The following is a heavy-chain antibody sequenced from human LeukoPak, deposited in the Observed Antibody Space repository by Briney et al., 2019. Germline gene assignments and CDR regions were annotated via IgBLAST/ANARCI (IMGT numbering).Heavy chain of an antibody. J-gene: IGHJ4*02. CDR3: ARDRDYDSSGVDY. V-gene: IGHV4-59*06. CDR2: MYYSGST. Sequence: PSETLSLTCTVSGGSISSYYWSWIRQPAGKGLEWIGYMYYSGSTYYNPSLKSRISISVDTSKNQFSLKLSSVTAADTAVYYCARDRDYDSSGVDYWGQGTLVTVSS. CDR1: GGSISSYY. D-gene: IGHD3-22*01.